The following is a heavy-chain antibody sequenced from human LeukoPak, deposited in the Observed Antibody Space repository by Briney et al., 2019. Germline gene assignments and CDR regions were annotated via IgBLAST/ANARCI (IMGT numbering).Heavy chain of an antibody. CDR2: ISGTGGRT. V-gene: IGHV3-23*01. D-gene: IGHD3-10*01. CDR1: VLTFSSHW. J-gene: IGHJ6*02. Sequence: GGSLRLSCAASVLTFSSHWMHWVRQAPGKGLEWVSVISGTGGRTYYADSVEGRFTISRDSSKNTLYLQMNSLRAEDTATYYCAKDLSVGGIPANYYYYYGMDVWGQGTTVTVSS. CDR3: AKDLSVGGIPANYYYYYGMDV.